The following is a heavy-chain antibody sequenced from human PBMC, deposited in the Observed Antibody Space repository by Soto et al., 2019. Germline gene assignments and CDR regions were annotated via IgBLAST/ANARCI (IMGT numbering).Heavy chain of an antibody. CDR1: GFTFGDYA. J-gene: IGHJ4*02. D-gene: IGHD3-22*01. Sequence: GGSLRLSCTASGFTFGDYAMSWFRQAPGKGLEWVGFIRSKAYGGTTEYAASVKGRFTISRDDSKSIAYLQMNSLKTEDTAVYYCSPTYYYDSSGYYGFDYWGQGTLVTVSS. CDR2: IRSKAYGGTT. V-gene: IGHV3-49*03. CDR3: SPTYYYDSSGYYGFDY.